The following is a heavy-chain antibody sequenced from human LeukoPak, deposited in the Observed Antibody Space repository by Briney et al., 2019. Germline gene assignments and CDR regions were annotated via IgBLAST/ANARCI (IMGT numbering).Heavy chain of an antibody. J-gene: IGHJ4*02. V-gene: IGHV3-7*03. CDR2: IKTDGSET. CDR3: VKNNGWFHLAQ. D-gene: IGHD6-19*01. CDR1: GFNFRDHW. Sequence: GGSLRLSCAASGFNFRDHWMDWVRQAPGKGLEWVGHIKTDGSETYYLDSLRGRFSISRDNTNNALYLQMNSLRVEDAAVYYCVKNNGWFHLAQWGQGTLVTVSS.